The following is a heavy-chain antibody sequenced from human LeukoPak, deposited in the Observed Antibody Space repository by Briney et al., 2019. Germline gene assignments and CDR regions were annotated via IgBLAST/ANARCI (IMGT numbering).Heavy chain of an antibody. D-gene: IGHD3-10*01. Sequence: GGSLRLSCAASGFTFDDYTMHWVRQAPGKGLEWVSLISWDGGSTYYADSVKGRFTISRDNSKNSLCLQMNSLRTEDTALYYCATGTDGSENYFDYWGQGTLVTVSS. CDR1: GFTFDDYT. J-gene: IGHJ4*02. CDR3: ATGTDGSENYFDY. CDR2: ISWDGGST. V-gene: IGHV3-43*01.